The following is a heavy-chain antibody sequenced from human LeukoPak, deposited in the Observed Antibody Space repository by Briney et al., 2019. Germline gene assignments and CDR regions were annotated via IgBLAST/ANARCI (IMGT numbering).Heavy chain of an antibody. J-gene: IGHJ4*02. Sequence: PGGSLRLSCAASGFTFSGSAMHWARQASGKGLEWVGRIRSKANSYATAYAASVKGRFTISRDDSKNTAYLQMNSLKTEDTAVYYCTRHRPGYSSGWNFDYWGQGTLVTVSS. CDR1: GFTFSGSA. D-gene: IGHD6-19*01. V-gene: IGHV3-73*01. CDR2: IRSKANSYAT. CDR3: TRHRPGYSSGWNFDY.